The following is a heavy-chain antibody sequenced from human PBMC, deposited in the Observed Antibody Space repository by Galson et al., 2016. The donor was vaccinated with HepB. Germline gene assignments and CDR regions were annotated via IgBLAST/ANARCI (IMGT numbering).Heavy chain of an antibody. J-gene: IGHJ4*02. CDR2: IRGNGGAP. CDR1: GFTFSSYW. D-gene: IGHD5-24*01. Sequence: SLRLSCAASGFTFSSYWMHWVRQAPGKGLVWVSRIRGNGGAPSYADSVRGRFTISSDNAENTLYLQMNSLRVEDTAVYYCARDHGGYNSMDYWGQGTLVTVSS. CDR3: ARDHGGYNSMDY. V-gene: IGHV3-74*01.